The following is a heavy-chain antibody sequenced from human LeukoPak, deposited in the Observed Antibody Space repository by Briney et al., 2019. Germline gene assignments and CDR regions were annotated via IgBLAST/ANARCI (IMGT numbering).Heavy chain of an antibody. CDR1: GYTFTGYY. Sequence: ASVKVSCKASGYTFTGYYMHWVRQAPGQGLEWMGWINPNSGGTNYAQKFQGRVTMTRDTSISTAYMELSRLRSDDTAVYYCARHVYDFWSFDYWGQGTLVTVSS. D-gene: IGHD3-3*01. V-gene: IGHV1-2*02. J-gene: IGHJ4*02. CDR3: ARHVYDFWSFDY. CDR2: INPNSGGT.